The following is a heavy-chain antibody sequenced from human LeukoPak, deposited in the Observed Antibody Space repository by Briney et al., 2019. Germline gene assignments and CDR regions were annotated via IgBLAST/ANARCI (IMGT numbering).Heavy chain of an antibody. CDR2: IYHSGNT. Sequence: SETLSLTCDVSGHSIRSASYWGWIRQPPGKGLEWIGSIYHSGNTYYNSSLKSRLTISIDTAKNQISLKLSSVAAADTAMYYCARGRGGSGDRVIFDSWGQGSVVTISS. CDR3: ARGRGGSGDRVIFDS. D-gene: IGHD1-26*01. J-gene: IGHJ4*02. V-gene: IGHV4-38-2*01. CDR1: GHSIRSASY.